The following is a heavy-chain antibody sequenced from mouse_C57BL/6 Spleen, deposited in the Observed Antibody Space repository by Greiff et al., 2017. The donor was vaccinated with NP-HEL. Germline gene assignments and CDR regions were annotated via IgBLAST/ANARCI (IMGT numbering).Heavy chain of an antibody. D-gene: IGHD1-1*01. CDR3: ARTVVAHFDY. CDR2: IHPNSGST. Sequence: VKLQQPGAELVKPGASVKLSCKASGYTFTSYWMHWVKQRPGQGLEWIGMIHPNSGSTNYNEKFKSKATLTVDKSSSTAYMQLSSLTSEDSAVYYCARTVVAHFDYWGQGTTLTVSS. CDR1: GYTFTSYW. J-gene: IGHJ2*01. V-gene: IGHV1-64*01.